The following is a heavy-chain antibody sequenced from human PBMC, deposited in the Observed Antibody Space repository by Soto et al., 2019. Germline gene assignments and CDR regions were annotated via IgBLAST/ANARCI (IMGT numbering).Heavy chain of an antibody. V-gene: IGHV3-23*01. CDR3: AKAHGDYVLAFDI. CDR1: GFTFSSYA. CDR2: ISGSGGST. J-gene: IGHJ3*02. Sequence: GGSLRLSCAASGFTFSSYAMSWVRQAPGKGLEWVSAISGSGGSTYYADSVKGRFTITRDNSKNTLYLQMNSLRAEDTAVYYCAKAHGDYVLAFDIWGQGTMVTVSS. D-gene: IGHD4-17*01.